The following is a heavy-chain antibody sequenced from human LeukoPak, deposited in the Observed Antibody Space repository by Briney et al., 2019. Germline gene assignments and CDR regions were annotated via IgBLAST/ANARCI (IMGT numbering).Heavy chain of an antibody. CDR2: IKSDGSST. Sequence: PGGSLRLSCAASGFTFSSYWMHWVRQAPGKGLVWVSRIKSDGSSTNYADSVKGRFTISRDNAKNTLYLQMNSLRDEDTAVYYCARALVEASGLLSPGAFDIWGQGTMVTVSS. J-gene: IGHJ3*02. V-gene: IGHV3-74*01. CDR1: GFTFSSYW. CDR3: ARALVEASGLLSPGAFDI. D-gene: IGHD3-3*01.